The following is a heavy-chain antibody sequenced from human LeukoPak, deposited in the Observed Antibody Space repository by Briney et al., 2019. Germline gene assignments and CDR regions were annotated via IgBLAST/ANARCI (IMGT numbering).Heavy chain of an antibody. CDR1: GFTFSSYG. Sequence: GGSLRLSCAASGFTFSSYGMHWVRQAPGKGLEWVAVIWHDGSNKYYAASVKGRFTISRDNSKNTLYLQMNSLRAEDTAVYYCARDPTGYYFAFDIWGQGTMVTVSS. D-gene: IGHD3-9*01. J-gene: IGHJ3*02. V-gene: IGHV3-33*01. CDR2: IWHDGSNK. CDR3: ARDPTGYYFAFDI.